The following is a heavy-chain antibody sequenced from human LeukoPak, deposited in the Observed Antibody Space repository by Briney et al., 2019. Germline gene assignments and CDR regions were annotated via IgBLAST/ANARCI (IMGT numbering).Heavy chain of an antibody. V-gene: IGHV1-2*06. CDR2: INPNSGDT. J-gene: IGHJ4*02. CDR3: ARVYGSGSYYNLPMSRRYYFDY. CDR1: GYTFTGYH. D-gene: IGHD3-10*01. Sequence: ASVKVSCKASGYTFTGYHMHWVRQAPGQGLEWMGRINPNSGDTNYAQKFQGRVTMTRDTSISTAYMELSRLRSEDTAVYYCARVYGSGSYYNLPMSRRYYFDYWGQGTLVTVSS.